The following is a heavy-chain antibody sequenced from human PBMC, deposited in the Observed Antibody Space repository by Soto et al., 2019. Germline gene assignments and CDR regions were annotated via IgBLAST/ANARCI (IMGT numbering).Heavy chain of an antibody. D-gene: IGHD5-12*01. CDR3: ARVGSAYDGYYFDY. J-gene: IGHJ4*02. V-gene: IGHV1-18*01. CDR2: ISTYNGNT. Sequence: ASVKVSCKASNYTFTSYGISWVRQAPGQGLEWMGWISTYNGNTYYAQKLQGRVTMTTDTSTGTAYMELRNLRSDDTAVYYCARVGSAYDGYYFDYWGQGTLVTAPQ. CDR1: NYTFTSYG.